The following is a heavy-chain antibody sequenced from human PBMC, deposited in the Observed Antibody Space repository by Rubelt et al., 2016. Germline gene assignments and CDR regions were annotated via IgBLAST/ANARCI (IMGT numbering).Heavy chain of an antibody. V-gene: IGHV4-39*01. D-gene: IGHD4-23*01. CDR1: GGSISSSSYW. Sequence: QVQLQESGPGLVKSSETLSLTCTVSGGSISSSSYWWGWIRQSPGKGLEWIGSFTRGKENHYNPSLESRVTISVDTSKSQLYRKWPSRTAADTAGFDWWRHSDNGGQMAFDVWGQGTLVIVSS. CDR2: FTRGKEN. CDR3: WRHSDNGGQMAFDV. J-gene: IGHJ3*01.